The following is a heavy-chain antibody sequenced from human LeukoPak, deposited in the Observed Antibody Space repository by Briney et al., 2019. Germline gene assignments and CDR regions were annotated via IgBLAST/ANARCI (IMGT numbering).Heavy chain of an antibody. D-gene: IGHD5-18*01. Sequence: SETLSLTCTVSGGSISSYYWSWIRQPAGKGLEWIGRIYTSGSTNYNPSLKSRVTMSVDTSKNQFSLKLSSVTAADTAVYYCASLKIQLWIMDYWGQGTLVTVSS. CDR2: IYTSGST. V-gene: IGHV4-4*07. CDR3: ASLKIQLWIMDY. J-gene: IGHJ4*02. CDR1: GGSISSYY.